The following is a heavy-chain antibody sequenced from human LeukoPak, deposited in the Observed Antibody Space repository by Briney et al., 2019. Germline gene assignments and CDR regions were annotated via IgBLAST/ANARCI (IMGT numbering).Heavy chain of an antibody. Sequence: PSETLSLTCTVSGGSISSYYWSWIRQPPGKGLEWIGCIYYSGSTNYNPSLKSRVTISVDTSKNQFSLKLSSVTAADTAVYYCARVGRYCSGGSCYSGNYYYYMDVWGKGTTVTVSS. V-gene: IGHV4-59*01. CDR2: IYYSGST. CDR3: ARVGRYCSGGSCYSGNYYYYMDV. J-gene: IGHJ6*03. D-gene: IGHD2-15*01. CDR1: GGSISSYY.